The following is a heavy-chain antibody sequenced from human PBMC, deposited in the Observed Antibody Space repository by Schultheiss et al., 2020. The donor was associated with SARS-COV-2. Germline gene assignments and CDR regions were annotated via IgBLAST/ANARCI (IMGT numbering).Heavy chain of an antibody. CDR1: GGSFSGYY. CDR2: INHSGST. Sequence: SETLSLTCAVYGGSFSGYYWSWIRQPPGKGLEWIGEINHSGSTNYNPSLKSRVTISVDTSKNQFSLKLSSVTAADTAVYFCARGWSSMVRVNDYYYYGMDVWGQGTTVTVSS. V-gene: IGHV4-34*01. CDR3: ARGWSSMVRVNDYYYYGMDV. D-gene: IGHD3-10*01. J-gene: IGHJ6*02.